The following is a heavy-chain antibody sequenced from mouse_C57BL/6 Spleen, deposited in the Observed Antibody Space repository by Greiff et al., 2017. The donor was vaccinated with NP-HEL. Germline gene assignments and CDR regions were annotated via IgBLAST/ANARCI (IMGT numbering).Heavy chain of an antibody. CDR1: GFPLSTFGMG. CDR3: ALKATMITTGYYLDY. D-gene: IGHD2-4*01. Sequence: QVTLKESGPGILPPSQTLSLSCSFSGFPLSTFGMGVGWLRQPSGKGLEWLAHIWWDDDKYYNPALKSRTTICKDTSKNQVFLKTANVDTAETATYNCALKATMITTGYYLDYWGQGTTLTVSS. V-gene: IGHV8-8*01. J-gene: IGHJ2*01. CDR2: IWWDDDK.